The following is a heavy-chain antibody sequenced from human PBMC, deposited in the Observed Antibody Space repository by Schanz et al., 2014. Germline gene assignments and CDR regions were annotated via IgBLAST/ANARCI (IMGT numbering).Heavy chain of an antibody. Sequence: KKLGSSVKGSCKAFGSTFSSYAFSWWRQAPGQGLEWMGGIIPIFGTGNNAQKLQAIVTITANDSNSTSYMQHSSLSCQDTAVYYFANTINPLFQHFNAFDIWGQGAMVTVSA. CDR2: IIPIFGTG. D-gene: IGHD3-10*01. CDR1: GSTFSSYA. V-gene: IGHV1-69*01. J-gene: IGHJ3*02. CDR3: ANTINPLFQHFNAFDI.